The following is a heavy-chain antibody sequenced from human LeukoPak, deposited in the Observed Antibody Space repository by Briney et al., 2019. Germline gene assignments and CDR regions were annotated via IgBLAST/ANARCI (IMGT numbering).Heavy chain of an antibody. CDR3: ARDPVVRYDSSGYPPEYFQH. J-gene: IGHJ1*01. CDR2: IKQDGSEK. V-gene: IGHV3-7*01. CDR1: GFTFSSYA. D-gene: IGHD3-22*01. Sequence: GGSLRLSCAASGFTFSSYAMSWVRQAPGKGLEWVANIKQDGSEKYYVDSVKGRFTISRDNAKNSLYLQMNSLRAEDTAVYYCARDPVVRYDSSGYPPEYFQHWGQGTLVTVSS.